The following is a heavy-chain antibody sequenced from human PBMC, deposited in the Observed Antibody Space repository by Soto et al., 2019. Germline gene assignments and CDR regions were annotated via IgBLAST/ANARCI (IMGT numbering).Heavy chain of an antibody. CDR3: ARRGSYCGNSALYYYFDH. J-gene: IGHJ4*02. D-gene: IGHD3-22*01. CDR2: ISVHNGNA. Sequence: QVQLVQSGAEMKKPGASVKVSCKASGYSFTSKGIAWVRQAPGQGPEWMGWISVHNGNANYAQKFQDRVTLTTDTSTSTAYLELRSLTSDDTAVYYCARRGSYCGNSALYYYFDHWGQGTLVTVSS. CDR1: GYSFTSKG. V-gene: IGHV1-18*01.